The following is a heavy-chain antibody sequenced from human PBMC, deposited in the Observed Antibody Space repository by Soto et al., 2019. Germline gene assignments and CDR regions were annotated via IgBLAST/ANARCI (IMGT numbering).Heavy chain of an antibody. J-gene: IGHJ4*02. CDR3: ASQIATGC. V-gene: IGHV3-30*03. D-gene: IGHD3-10*01. CDR1: GFTFSTFG. CDR2: ISYDGSAK. Sequence: QVQLVESGGGVVQPGRSLRLSCAASGFTFSTFGMHWVRQAPGKGLEWVALISYDGSAKYYADSVKGRFTISRDNSKNTLYLQMNSLIPEDTAMYYCASQIATGCWGQGTLVTVSS.